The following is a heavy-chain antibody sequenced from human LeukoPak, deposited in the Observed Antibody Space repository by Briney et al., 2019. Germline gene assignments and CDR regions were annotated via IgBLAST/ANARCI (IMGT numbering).Heavy chain of an antibody. D-gene: IGHD6-13*01. Sequence: SQTLSLTCAISGDSVSSNSAAWNWIRQSPSRGLEWLGRTYYRSKWYNDYAVSLKSRITINPDTSKNQFSLQLNSVTPEDTAVYYCARDRKSSSSSWYNYYYYGMDVWGQGTTVTVSS. CDR2: TYYRSKWYN. V-gene: IGHV6-1*01. CDR1: GDSVSSNSAA. J-gene: IGHJ6*02. CDR3: ARDRKSSSSSWYNYYYYGMDV.